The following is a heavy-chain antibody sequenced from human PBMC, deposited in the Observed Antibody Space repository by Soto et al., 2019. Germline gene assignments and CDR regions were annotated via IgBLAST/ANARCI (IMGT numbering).Heavy chain of an antibody. J-gene: IGHJ4*02. CDR1: GGSISSSNW. V-gene: IGHV4-4*02. Sequence: PSETLSLTCAVSGGSISSSNWWSWVRQPPGKGLEWIGKIYHSGSANYNPSLKSRVTISVDNSKNQFSLELNSVTAADTAVYYCARAAAGWDYFDYWGQGTLVTVSS. CDR2: IYHSGSA. D-gene: IGHD6-13*01. CDR3: ARAAAGWDYFDY.